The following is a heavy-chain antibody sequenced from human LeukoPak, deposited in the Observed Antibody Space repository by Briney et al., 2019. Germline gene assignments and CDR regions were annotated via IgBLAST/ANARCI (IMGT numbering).Heavy chain of an antibody. J-gene: IGHJ4*02. D-gene: IGHD2-15*01. CDR1: GGSFSGYY. CDR2: IIPSGST. CDR3: ASRLGDCSGGSCYPHFDY. Sequence: SGTLSLTCAVYGGSFSGYYWSWIRQPPGKGLEWIGEIIPSGSTNYNPSLESRVTIPVDTSENQFFLKLNSVTAADTAVYYCASRLGDCSGGSCYPHFDYWGQGTLVTVSS. V-gene: IGHV4-34*12.